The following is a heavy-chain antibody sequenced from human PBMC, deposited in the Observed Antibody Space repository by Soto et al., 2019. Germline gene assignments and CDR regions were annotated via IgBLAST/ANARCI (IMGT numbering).Heavy chain of an antibody. CDR1: GGTFSSYA. V-gene: IGHV1-69*12. D-gene: IGHD2-2*01. Sequence: QVQLVQSGAEVKKPGSSVKVSCKASGGTFSSYAISWVRQAPGQGLEWMGGIIPIFGTANYAQKFQGRVTITADESTSTAYMELSSLRSEDTAVYYCARGIVPAAMPVGAEYFQHWGQGTLVTVSS. J-gene: IGHJ1*01. CDR3: ARGIVPAAMPVGAEYFQH. CDR2: IIPIFGTA.